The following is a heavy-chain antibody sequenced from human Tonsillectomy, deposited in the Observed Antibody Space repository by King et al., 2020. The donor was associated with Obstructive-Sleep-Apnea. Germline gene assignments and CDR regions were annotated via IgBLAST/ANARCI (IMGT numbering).Heavy chain of an antibody. CDR3: VLVGFGSGRGDYYGLDV. J-gene: IGHJ6*02. CDR1: GYTLTKLS. Sequence: QLVQSGAEVKKPGASVKVSCKVSGYTLTKLSMHWVRQAPGKGLEWMGGFDPEDGETIYAQKFQGRVTMTEDTSIDTGYMELSSLTSEDTAVYYCVLVGFGSGRGDYYGLDVWGQGTTVTVSS. V-gene: IGHV1-24*01. CDR2: FDPEDGET. D-gene: IGHD3-10*01.